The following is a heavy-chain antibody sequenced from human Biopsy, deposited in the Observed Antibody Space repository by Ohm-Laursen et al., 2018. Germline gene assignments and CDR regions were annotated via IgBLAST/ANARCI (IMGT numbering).Heavy chain of an antibody. CDR2: INHSGRT. CDR1: GKSFNGYY. Sequence: GTLSLTCAVYGKSFNGYYWSWIRQTPGKGLEWIGEINHSGRTNYNPSLKSRGAISVDTSPNQFSLKWSSGTAADTALYYCARHPTGYWFDPWGQGTLVTVSS. V-gene: IGHV4-34*01. CDR3: ARHPTGYWFDP. J-gene: IGHJ5*02.